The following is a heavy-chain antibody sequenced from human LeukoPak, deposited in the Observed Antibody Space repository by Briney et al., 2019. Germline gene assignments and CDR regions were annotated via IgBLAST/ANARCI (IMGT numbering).Heavy chain of an antibody. CDR1: GYSFTSYW. V-gene: IGHV5-51*01. CDR2: IYPGDSDT. J-gene: IGHJ3*02. Sequence: GESLKISCKGSGYSFTSYWIGWVRQMPGKGLEWMGIIYPGDSDTRYSPSFQGQVTISADKSISTAYLQWNSLKASDTAMYYCARSSYGDGEPGAFDIWGQGTMVTVSS. D-gene: IGHD4-17*01. CDR3: ARSSYGDGEPGAFDI.